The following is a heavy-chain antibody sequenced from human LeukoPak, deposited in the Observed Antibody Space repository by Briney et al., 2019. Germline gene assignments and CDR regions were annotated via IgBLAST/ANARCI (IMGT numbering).Heavy chain of an antibody. CDR2: ISSSGSTI. CDR3: ARGHYDFWSGYYATQGYFDY. V-gene: IGHV3-11*04. D-gene: IGHD3-3*01. CDR1: GFTFSDYY. Sequence: GGSLRLSCAASGFTFSDYYMSWIRQAPGKGLEWVSYISSSGSTIYYADSVKGRFTISRDNAKNSLYLQTNSLRAEDTAVYYCARGHYDFWSGYYATQGYFDYWGQGTLVTVSS. J-gene: IGHJ4*02.